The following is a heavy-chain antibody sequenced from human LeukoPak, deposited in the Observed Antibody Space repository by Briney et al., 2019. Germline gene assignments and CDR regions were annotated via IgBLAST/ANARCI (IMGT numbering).Heavy chain of an antibody. CDR1: GGSISSYY. V-gene: IGHV4-59*01. CDR2: IYYSGST. Sequence: SETLSLTCTVSGGSISSYYWSWIRQPPGKGLEWIGYIYYSGSTNYNPSLKSRVTISVGTSKNQFSLKLSSVTAADTAVYYCAATSPHLLRYFDWLPGVIDYWGQGTLVTVSS. CDR3: AATSPHLLRYFDWLPGVIDY. D-gene: IGHD3-9*01. J-gene: IGHJ4*02.